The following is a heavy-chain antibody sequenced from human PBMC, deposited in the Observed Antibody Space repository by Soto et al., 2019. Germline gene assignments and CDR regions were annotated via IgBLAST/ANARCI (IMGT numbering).Heavy chain of an antibody. Sequence: GVSVELCCKASGYTFASYGRRWARQAPGQGLEWMGWISAYNGNTNYAQKLQGRVTMTTDTSTSTAYMELRSLRSDDTAVYYCARVIGDVDTAMVQGDWFDPWGQGTLVTVSS. J-gene: IGHJ5*02. CDR1: GYTFASYG. CDR3: ARVIGDVDTAMVQGDWFDP. D-gene: IGHD5-18*01. CDR2: ISAYNGNT. V-gene: IGHV1-18*01.